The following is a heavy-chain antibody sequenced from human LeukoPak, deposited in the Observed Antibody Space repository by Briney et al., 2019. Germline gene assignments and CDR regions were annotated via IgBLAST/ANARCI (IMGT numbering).Heavy chain of an antibody. CDR1: GFTFSSYW. CDR2: IKQDGSEK. CDR3: ARDRGYYYDSSGYYYYY. J-gene: IGHJ4*02. Sequence: GGSLRLSCAASGFTFSSYWMSWVRQAPGKGLEWVANIKQDGSEKYYVDSVKGRFTISRDNAKNSLYLQMNSLRAKDTAVYYCARDRGYYYDSSGYYYYYWGQGTLVTVSS. V-gene: IGHV3-7*01. D-gene: IGHD3-22*01.